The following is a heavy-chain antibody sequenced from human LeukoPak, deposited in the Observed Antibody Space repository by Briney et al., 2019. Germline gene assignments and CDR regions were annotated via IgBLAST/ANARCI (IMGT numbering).Heavy chain of an antibody. Sequence: GGSLRLSCAASGFIFTNYFMSWVRQAPGKGLEWVAVISYDGNNKYDADSVKGRFTISRDNSKNTLYLQMNSLRAEDTAVYYCARLPGYCSSNSCYKMTIPFDYWGQGTLVTVSS. D-gene: IGHD2-2*02. CDR3: ARLPGYCSSNSCYKMTIPFDY. V-gene: IGHV3-30-3*01. CDR1: GFIFTNYF. J-gene: IGHJ4*02. CDR2: ISYDGNNK.